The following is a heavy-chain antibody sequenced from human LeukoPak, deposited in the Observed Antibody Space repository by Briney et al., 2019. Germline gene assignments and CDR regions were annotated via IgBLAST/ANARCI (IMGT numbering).Heavy chain of an antibody. CDR2: IYPGDSDT. CDR3: ARQSRDGSKTRGYYFDY. D-gene: IGHD3-10*01. V-gene: IGHV5-51*01. CDR1: GYIFTNYW. Sequence: GESLKISCQVSGYIFTNYWIGWLRQMPGKGLESMGIIYPGDSDTAYSPSFQGQVTISADKSISTVYLHWSSLKASDTAMYYYARQSRDGSKTRGYYFDYWGQGTLVSVSS. J-gene: IGHJ4*02.